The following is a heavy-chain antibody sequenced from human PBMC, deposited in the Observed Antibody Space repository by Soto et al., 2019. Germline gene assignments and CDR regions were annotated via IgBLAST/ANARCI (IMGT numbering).Heavy chain of an antibody. CDR2: ISTGGAYM. D-gene: IGHD2-21*01. J-gene: IGHJ4*02. V-gene: IGHV3-21*06. CDR3: ARDIASPGGDYFDS. CDR1: GFTFRNYN. Sequence: EVQLVESGGGLVKAGGSLRLFCTASGFTFRNYNMNWVRQAPGKGLEWVSSISTGGAYMFYADSEKGRFTISRDNAQNSLFLQIDSPRAEDMAVYYCARDIASPGGDYFDSWGQGTLVTVSS.